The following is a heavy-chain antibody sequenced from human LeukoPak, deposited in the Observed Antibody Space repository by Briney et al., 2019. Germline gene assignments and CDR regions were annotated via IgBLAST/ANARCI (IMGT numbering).Heavy chain of an antibody. CDR1: GDSISRSTSY. D-gene: IGHD5-18*01. Sequence: SVTLSLTCAVSGDSISRSTSYWGWIRQPPGKGLEWIGNVFTTGSTYYNPSLRSRVTISIDTSKSHLSLKLSSVTAADTAVYYCALGGVYSYGNWGQGTLVTVSS. CDR3: ALGGVYSYGN. V-gene: IGHV4-39*02. J-gene: IGHJ4*02. CDR2: VFTTGST.